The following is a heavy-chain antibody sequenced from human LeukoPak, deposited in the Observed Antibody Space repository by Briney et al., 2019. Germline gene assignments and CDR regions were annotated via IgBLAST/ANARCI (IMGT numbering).Heavy chain of an antibody. CDR3: ARGYVPGVTDYYYYMDV. D-gene: IGHD3-10*02. Sequence: ASVKVSCKASGYTFTSYYMHWVRQVPGQGLEWMGIINPSGGSTNYAQKFQGRVTITTDESTSTAYMELSSLRSEDTAVYYCARGYVPGVTDYYYYMDVWGKGTTVTVSS. V-gene: IGHV1-46*01. J-gene: IGHJ6*03. CDR2: INPSGGST. CDR1: GYTFTSYY.